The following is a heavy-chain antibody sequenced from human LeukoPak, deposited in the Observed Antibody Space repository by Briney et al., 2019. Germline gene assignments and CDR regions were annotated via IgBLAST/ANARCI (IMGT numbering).Heavy chain of an antibody. J-gene: IGHJ3*02. D-gene: IGHD2-2*01. CDR2: IYGDGAST. V-gene: IGHV3-43*02. CDR3: VKDLYPTHARADAFDI. CDR1: GFTFDDYA. Sequence: AGGSLRLSCAASGFTFDDYAMHWVRQVPGKGLEWVSLIYGDGASTYYADSVKGRFTVARDNSKNSLYLQMNSLRTDDTALYFCVKDLYPTHARADAFDIWGQGTMVTVSS.